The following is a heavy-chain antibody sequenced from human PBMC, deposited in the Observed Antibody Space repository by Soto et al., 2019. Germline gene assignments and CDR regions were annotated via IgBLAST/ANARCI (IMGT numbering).Heavy chain of an antibody. CDR2: IYYSGST. V-gene: IGHV4-59*01. D-gene: IGHD1-26*01. Sequence: PSETLSLTCTVSGGSISSYYWSWIRQPPGKGLEWIGYIYYSGSTNYNPSLKSRVTISVDTSKNQFSLKLSSVTAADTAVYYCARDNRRNSIVGATKVMDVWGQGPTVTVYS. J-gene: IGHJ6*02. CDR1: GGSISSYY. CDR3: ARDNRRNSIVGATKVMDV.